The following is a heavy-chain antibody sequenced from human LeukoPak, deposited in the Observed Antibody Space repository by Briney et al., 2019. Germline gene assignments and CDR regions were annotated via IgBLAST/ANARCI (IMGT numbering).Heavy chain of an antibody. V-gene: IGHV4-4*09. CDR3: ARLNRYQLLSWFDP. CDR2: THPSGNT. J-gene: IGHJ5*02. CDR1: GGSNNSYY. Sequence: PSETLSLTCTVSGGSNNSYYWSWIRQPPGKGLEWIGYTHPSGNTNYSPSLKSRVTISIDMSRNQFSLKLSSVTAADTAVYYCARLNRYQLLSWFDPWGQGTLVTVSS. D-gene: IGHD2-2*01.